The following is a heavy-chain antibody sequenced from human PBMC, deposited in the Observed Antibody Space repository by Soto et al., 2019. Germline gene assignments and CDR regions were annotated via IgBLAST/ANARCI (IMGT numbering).Heavy chain of an antibody. Sequence: GGSLRLSCAASGFTFSSSAMSWVRQAPGKGLEWVSAISGSGGSTYYADSVKGRFTISRDNSKNTLYLQMNSLRAEDTAVYYCAKGHTTVTLNEYFQHWGQGTLVTVSS. CDR1: GFTFSSSA. V-gene: IGHV3-23*01. CDR2: ISGSGGST. D-gene: IGHD4-17*01. J-gene: IGHJ1*01. CDR3: AKGHTTVTLNEYFQH.